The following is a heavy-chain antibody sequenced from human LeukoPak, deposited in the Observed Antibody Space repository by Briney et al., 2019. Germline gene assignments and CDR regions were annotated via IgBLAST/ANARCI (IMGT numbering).Heavy chain of an antibody. CDR3: ARARSAGLRLYYFNS. J-gene: IGHJ4*02. CDR1: GFTFSSYA. V-gene: IGHV3-23*01. D-gene: IGHD4-17*01. Sequence: PGGSLRLSCAASGFTFSSYAMNWVRQAPGKGLEWVSIITGSGTGTYFAGSVKGRFTISRDNSKDMLYLQMNYLRAEDTAVYYCARARSAGLRLYYFNSWGQGTLVTVSS. CDR2: ITGSGTGT.